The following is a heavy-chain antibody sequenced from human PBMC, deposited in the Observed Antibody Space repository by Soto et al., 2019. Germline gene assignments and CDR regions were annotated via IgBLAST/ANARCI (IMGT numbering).Heavy chain of an antibody. CDR2: IHHSGNT. J-gene: IGHJ6*03. CDR1: GDSIDSAYY. D-gene: IGHD2-2*01. V-gene: IGHV4-38-2*02. Sequence: SETLSLTCTVSGDSIDSAYYWGWIRQPPGKGLEWIGNIHHSGNTYYNPSLQSRITMSVDTSKNQFSLGLASVTAADTAVYYCARHDCSGTSCYLAYFYYMDVWGKGTTVTVSS. CDR3: ARHDCSGTSCYLAYFYYMDV.